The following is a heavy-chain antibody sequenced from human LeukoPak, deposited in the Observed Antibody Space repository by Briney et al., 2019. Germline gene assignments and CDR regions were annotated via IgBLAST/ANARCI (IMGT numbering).Heavy chain of an antibody. CDR1: AFTFSNYA. V-gene: IGHV3-23*01. Sequence: PGGSLRLSCAASAFTFSNYAMTWVRQGPGKGLEWVSSINGAGNSSYYADSLRGRFTVSRDNSKNTLYLQMNSLRAEDTAVYYCAKRGLRGNWFHPWGQGTLVTVSS. D-gene: IGHD4-17*01. CDR3: AKRGLRGNWFHP. CDR2: INGAGNSS. J-gene: IGHJ5*02.